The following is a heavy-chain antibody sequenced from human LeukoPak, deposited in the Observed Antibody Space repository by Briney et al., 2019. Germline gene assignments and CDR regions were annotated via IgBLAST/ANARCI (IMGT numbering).Heavy chain of an antibody. V-gene: IGHV3-21*01. J-gene: IGHJ4*02. Sequence: GGSLRLSCAASGFTFSSYSMNWVRQAPGKGLEWVSSISSSSSHIYCADSVKGRFTISRDNAKNSLYLQMNSLRAEDTAVYYCARGQQLVSPPDYWGQGTLVTVSS. CDR2: ISSSSSHI. D-gene: IGHD6-13*01. CDR1: GFTFSSYS. CDR3: ARGQQLVSPPDY.